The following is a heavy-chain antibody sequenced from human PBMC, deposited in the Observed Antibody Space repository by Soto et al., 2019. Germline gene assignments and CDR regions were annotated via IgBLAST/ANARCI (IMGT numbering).Heavy chain of an antibody. J-gene: IGHJ4*02. Sequence: ASVKVSCKPSGYSFSNVYVHWVRQAPGQGLEWMGIIDPSSGTTSYTQKFQERVTMTRDTSMSTVYMELSRLRSDDTAVYYCARDGGCSGGSCYSGFGYWGQGTLVTVSS. CDR3: ARDGGCSGGSCYSGFGY. V-gene: IGHV1-46*01. CDR1: GYSFSNVY. CDR2: IDPSSGTT. D-gene: IGHD2-15*01.